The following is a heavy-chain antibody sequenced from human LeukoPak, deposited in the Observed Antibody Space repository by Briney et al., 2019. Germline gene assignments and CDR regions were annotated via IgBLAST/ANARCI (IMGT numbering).Heavy chain of an antibody. D-gene: IGHD6-13*01. CDR3: ARDYPTSRIAAQFDAFDI. J-gene: IGHJ3*02. CDR1: GGSISSYY. CDR2: IYTSGST. V-gene: IGHV4-4*07. Sequence: SETLSLTCTVSGGSISSYYWSWIRQPAGKGLEWIGRIYTSGSTNYNPSLKSRVTMSVDTSKNQFSLKLSSVTAADTAVYYCARDYPTSRIAAQFDAFDIWGQGTMVTVSS.